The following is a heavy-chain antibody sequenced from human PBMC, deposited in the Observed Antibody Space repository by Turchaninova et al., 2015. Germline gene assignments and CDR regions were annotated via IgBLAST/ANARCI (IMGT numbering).Heavy chain of an antibody. J-gene: IGHJ6*02. Sequence: QVTLKESGPVLVKPTETVTLTCPVPGFSLPKARMGVSWIRQPPGKALEWLAHIFSNDEKSYSTSLKSRLTISKDTSKSQVVLIMTNMDPVDTATYFCAQMREFDSYSYYGMDVWGQGTTVTVSS. D-gene: IGHD3-9*01. V-gene: IGHV2-26*01. CDR2: IFSNDEK. CDR3: AQMREFDSYSYYGMDV. CDR1: GFSLPKARMG.